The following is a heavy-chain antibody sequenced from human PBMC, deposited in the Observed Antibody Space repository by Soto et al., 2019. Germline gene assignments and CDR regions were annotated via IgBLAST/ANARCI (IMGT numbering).Heavy chain of an antibody. D-gene: IGHD3-16*01. J-gene: IGHJ4*02. CDR2: VSETGTVT. CDR3: VTGSSGTRGEDF. CDR1: GINLINQD. V-gene: IGHV3-23*01. Sequence: PGGSLRLTCVASGINLINQDMTWVRQAPGKGLEWVSTVSETGTVTYYADSVKGRFTISRDNSRNTLYLQLNNLRAEDTAVYYCVTGSSGTRGEDFWGPGALVTVSS.